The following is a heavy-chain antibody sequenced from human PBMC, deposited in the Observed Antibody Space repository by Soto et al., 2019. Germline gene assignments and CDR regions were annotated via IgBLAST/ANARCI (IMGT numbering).Heavy chain of an antibody. V-gene: IGHV4-39*01. CDR2: IYYSVST. CDR1: GGSISSSSYY. CDR3: ATLPSAAGTSVGNFYYYYGMDV. J-gene: IGHJ6*02. D-gene: IGHD6-13*01. Sequence: SETLSLTCTVSGGSISSSSYYWGWIRQPPGKGLEWIGSIYYSVSTYYNPSLKSRGTISVDTSKNQFSLKLSSVTAADTAVYYCATLPSAAGTSVGNFYYYYGMDVWGQGTTVTVSS.